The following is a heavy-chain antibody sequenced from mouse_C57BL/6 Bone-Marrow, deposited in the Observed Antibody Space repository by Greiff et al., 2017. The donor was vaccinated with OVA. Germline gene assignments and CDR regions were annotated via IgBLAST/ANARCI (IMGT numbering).Heavy chain of an antibody. CDR2: ISSGGSYT. V-gene: IGHV5-6*01. D-gene: IGHD4-1*01. CDR1: GFTFSSYG. Sequence: EVKLMESGGDLVKPGGSLKLSCAASGFTFSSYGMSWVRQTPDKRLEWVATISSGGSYTYYPDSVKGRFTISRDNAKNTLYLQMSSLKSEDTAMYYCARNGTGYFDYWGKGTTLTVSS. CDR3: ARNGTGYFDY. J-gene: IGHJ2*01.